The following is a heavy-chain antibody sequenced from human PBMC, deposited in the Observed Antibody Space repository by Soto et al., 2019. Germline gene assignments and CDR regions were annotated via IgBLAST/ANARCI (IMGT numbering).Heavy chain of an antibody. D-gene: IGHD2-8*02. CDR1: GGSFSGYY. V-gene: IGHV4-34*01. CDR2: INHSGST. Sequence: QVQLQQWGAGLLKPSETLSLTCAVYGGSFSGYYWTWIRQPPGTGLEWIGEINHSGSTNYNPSLKSRVTMSVATSKNQFSLKLTSVTAADTAVYYCARDKITGLFDSWGQGTLVTVSS. J-gene: IGHJ4*02. CDR3: ARDKITGLFDS.